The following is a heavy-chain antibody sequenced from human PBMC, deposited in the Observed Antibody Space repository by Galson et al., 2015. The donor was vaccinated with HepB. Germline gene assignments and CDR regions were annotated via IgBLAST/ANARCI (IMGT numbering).Heavy chain of an antibody. CDR3: VRGRLDYGEHF. CDR1: GDTFNNYV. Sequence: SVKVSCKASGDTFNNYVFIWVRQAHGQGLEWIGGIIPIFNTPNYAQKFQGRVTISADGSPSTTYLALNSLRSEDTAVYYCVRGRLDYGEHFWGQGTLITVSS. J-gene: IGHJ4*02. D-gene: IGHD4-17*01. CDR2: IIPIFNTP. V-gene: IGHV1-69*13.